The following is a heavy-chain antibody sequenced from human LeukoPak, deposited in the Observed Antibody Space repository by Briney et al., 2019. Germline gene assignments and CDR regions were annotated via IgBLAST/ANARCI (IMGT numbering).Heavy chain of an antibody. CDR1: GFTFSSYG. D-gene: IGHD5-18*01. J-gene: IGHJ4*02. V-gene: IGHV4-4*02. CDR2: ISPSGST. Sequence: GSLRLSCAASGFTFSSYGMHWVRQAPGKGLEWIGQISPSGSTNYSPSLKSRVTISVDKSKTQFSLRLTSVTAADTAIYYCARSPTKRVTEDYWGQGTLVTVSS. CDR3: ARSPTKRVTEDY.